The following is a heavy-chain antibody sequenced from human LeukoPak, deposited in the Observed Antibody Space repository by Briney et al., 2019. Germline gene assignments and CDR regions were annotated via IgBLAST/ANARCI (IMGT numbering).Heavy chain of an antibody. Sequence: ASVKVSCKASGYTFTGYYMHWVRQAPGQGLEWMGWINPNSGGTNYAQKFQGRVTMTRDTSISTAYMELSGLRSDDTAVYYCARTLWSDSSSWDPPYYYYMDVWGKGTTVTVSS. V-gene: IGHV1-2*02. CDR2: INPNSGGT. CDR1: GYTFTGYY. J-gene: IGHJ6*03. CDR3: ARTLWSDSSSWDPPYYYYMDV. D-gene: IGHD6-13*01.